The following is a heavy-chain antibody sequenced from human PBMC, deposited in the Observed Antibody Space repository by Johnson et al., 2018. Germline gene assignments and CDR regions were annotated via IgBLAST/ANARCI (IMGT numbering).Heavy chain of an antibody. J-gene: IGHJ5*02. CDR3: AKGHSPEFDP. V-gene: IGHV3-9*01. CDR1: GFTFDDYA. Sequence: QLVQSGGGLVQPGRSLRLSCAASGFTFDDYAMHWVRQAPGKGLEWVSGISWNSGSIGYADSVKGRFTISRDNAKNSLYLQMNSLRAEDTALYYCAKGHSPEFDPWGQGTLVTVSS. CDR2: ISWNSGSI.